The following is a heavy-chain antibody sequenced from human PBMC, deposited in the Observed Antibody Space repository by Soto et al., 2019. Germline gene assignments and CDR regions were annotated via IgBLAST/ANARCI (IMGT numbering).Heavy chain of an antibody. CDR2: IYYTGYT. CDR1: GGSISSSSYY. V-gene: IGHV4-39*01. Sequence: SETLSLTCTVSGGSISSSSYYWGWIRQAPGKGLEWLATIYYTGYTYHNPSLKSHVTISVDTPKDQFSLELTSVTAADTALYYCARSAIATHWFFDLWGRGTLVTVSS. CDR3: ARSAIATHWFFDL. D-gene: IGHD5-18*01. J-gene: IGHJ2*01.